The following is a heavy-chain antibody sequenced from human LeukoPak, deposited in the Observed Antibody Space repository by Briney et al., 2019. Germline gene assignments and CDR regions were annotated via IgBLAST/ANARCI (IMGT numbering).Heavy chain of an antibody. D-gene: IGHD1-26*01. V-gene: IGHV1-69*06. Sequence: GASVKVSCKASGGTFSSYAISWVRQAPGQGLEWMGGIIPIFGTANYAQKFQGRVTITADKSTSTAYMELSSLRSEDTAVYYCARSYSGSFPFDPWGQGTLVTVSS. CDR2: IIPIFGTA. CDR3: ARSYSGSFPFDP. CDR1: GGTFSSYA. J-gene: IGHJ5*02.